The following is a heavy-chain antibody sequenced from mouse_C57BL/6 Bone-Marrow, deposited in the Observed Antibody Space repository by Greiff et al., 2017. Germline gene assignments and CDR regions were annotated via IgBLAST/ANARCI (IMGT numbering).Heavy chain of an antibody. CDR1: GYTFTSYG. CDR2: IYPRSGNT. CDR3: ARRYYYGSSYERIDY. D-gene: IGHD1-1*01. Sequence: VQLQESGAELARPGASVKLSCKASGYTFTSYGISWVKQRTGQGLEWIGEIYPRSGNTYYNEKFKGKATLTADKSSSTAYMELRSLTSEDSAVYFCARRYYYGSSYERIDYWGQGTTLTVSS. J-gene: IGHJ2*01. V-gene: IGHV1-81*01.